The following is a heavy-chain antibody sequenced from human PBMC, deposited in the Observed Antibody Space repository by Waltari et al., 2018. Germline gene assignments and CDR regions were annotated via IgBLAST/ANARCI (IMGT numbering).Heavy chain of an antibody. CDR3: ARERDGHNSPNVLDI. CDR1: GGSLTTYY. V-gene: IGHV4-59*08. J-gene: IGHJ3*02. Sequence: QVQLQGSGPGLVTPSETLSLICTVSGGSLTTYYWSWIRQPPGKGLESIGNIYYSGFTYYDPSRESRVTISLDTSKHQFSLRLSSVTATDTAVYYCARERDGHNSPNVLDIWGQGTMVTVSS. CDR2: IYYSGFT.